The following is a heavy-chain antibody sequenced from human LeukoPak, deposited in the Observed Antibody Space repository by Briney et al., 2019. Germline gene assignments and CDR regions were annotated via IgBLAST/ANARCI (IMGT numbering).Heavy chain of an antibody. D-gene: IGHD6-6*01. J-gene: IGHJ3*02. V-gene: IGHV1-2*02. CDR1: GYTFTGYY. CDR2: INPNSGGT. CDR3: ARDLIPQLVSAFDI. Sequence: GASVKVSCKASGYTFTGYYMHWVRQAPGQGLEWMGWINPNSGGTNYAQKFQGRVTMTRDTSISTAYMELSRLRSDDTAVYYCARDLIPQLVSAFDIWDQGTMVTVSS.